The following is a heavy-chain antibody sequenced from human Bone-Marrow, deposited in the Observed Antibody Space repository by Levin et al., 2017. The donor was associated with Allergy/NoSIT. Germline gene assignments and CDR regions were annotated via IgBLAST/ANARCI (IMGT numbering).Heavy chain of an antibody. CDR2: IKQDGSEK. Sequence: GESLKISCAASGFTFSSYWMSWVRQAPGKGLEWVANIKQDGSEKYYVDSVKGRFTISRDNAKNSLYLQMNSLRAEDTAVYYCARRGYYYGSGSYPIFDYWGQGTLVTVSS. CDR1: GFTFSSYW. V-gene: IGHV3-7*04. D-gene: IGHD3-10*01. J-gene: IGHJ4*02. CDR3: ARRGYYYGSGSYPIFDY.